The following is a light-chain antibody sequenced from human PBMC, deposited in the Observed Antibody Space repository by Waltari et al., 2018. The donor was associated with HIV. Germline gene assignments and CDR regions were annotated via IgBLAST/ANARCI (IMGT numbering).Light chain of an antibody. CDR2: DAS. V-gene: IGKV3-11*01. CDR1: QRVSSF. J-gene: IGKJ1*01. Sequence: EVVLTQSPVTLSLSPGERATLSCRASQRVSSFLAWYQQKPGQAPRLLIYDASNRATGIPARFSGSGSGTDFTLTISSLEPEDFAVYFCQQRSNWLWTFGQGTKVEIK. CDR3: QQRSNWLWT.